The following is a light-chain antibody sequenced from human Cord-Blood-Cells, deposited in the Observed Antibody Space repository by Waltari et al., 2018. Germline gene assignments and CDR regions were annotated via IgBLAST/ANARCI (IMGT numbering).Light chain of an antibody. CDR3: QQFNSYPLT. CDR2: DAS. V-gene: IGKV1-13*02. CDR1: QGISSA. J-gene: IGKJ4*01. Sequence: AIQLTQSPSSLSASVGDRVTITCRASQGISSALAWDQQKPGKAPKLLIYDASSLESGVPSRFSGSGSGTDFTLTISSLQPEDFATDYCQQFNSYPLTFGGGTKVEIK.